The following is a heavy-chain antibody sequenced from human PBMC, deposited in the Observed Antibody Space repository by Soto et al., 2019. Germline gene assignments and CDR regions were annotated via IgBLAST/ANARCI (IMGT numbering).Heavy chain of an antibody. J-gene: IGHJ6*02. CDR1: GYTFTSYG. CDR2: ISAYNGNT. D-gene: IGHD2-15*01. Sequence: ASVKVSCKASGYTFTSYGISWVRQAPGQGLEWMGWISAYNGNTNYAQKLQGRVTMTTDTSTSTAYMELRSLRSDDTAVYYCARDSLLNYYYYYGMDVWGQGTTVTVSS. V-gene: IGHV1-18*01. CDR3: ARDSLLNYYYYYGMDV.